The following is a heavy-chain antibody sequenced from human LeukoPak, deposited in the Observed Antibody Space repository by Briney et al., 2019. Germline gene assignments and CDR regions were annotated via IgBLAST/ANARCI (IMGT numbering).Heavy chain of an antibody. CDR1: GYTFTSYY. Sequence: EASVKVSCKASGYTFTSYYMHWVRQAPGQGLEWMGIINPSGGSTSYAQKFQGRVTMTEDTSTDTAYMELSSLRSEDTAVYYCATSFGRQQLVLHYFDYWGQGTLVTVSS. V-gene: IGHV1-46*01. CDR2: INPSGGST. D-gene: IGHD6-13*01. J-gene: IGHJ4*02. CDR3: ATSFGRQQLVLHYFDY.